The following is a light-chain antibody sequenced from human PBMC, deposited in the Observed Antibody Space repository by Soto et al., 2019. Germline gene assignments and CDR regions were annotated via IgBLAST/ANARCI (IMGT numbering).Light chain of an antibody. J-gene: IGKJ1*01. CDR3: QQYNNWPPCT. CDR2: GAS. Sequence: EIVMTQSPATLSVPPGERATLSCRASQSVSSNLARYQQKPGQAPRLLIYGASTRATGITARFSVSGSGTEFTLTISSLLSEDFVVYYCQQYNNWPPCTFGQGTKVESK. CDR1: QSVSSN. V-gene: IGKV3-15*01.